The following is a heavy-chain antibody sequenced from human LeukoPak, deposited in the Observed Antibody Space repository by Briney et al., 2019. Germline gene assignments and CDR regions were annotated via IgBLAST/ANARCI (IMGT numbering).Heavy chain of an antibody. V-gene: IGHV3-23*01. CDR1: GFTFSSYA. Sequence: GGSLRLSSSAAGFTFSSYAMSWVRQAPGKELEWVSAISGSGGSTYYADSVKGRFTISRDNSKNTLYLQMNSLRAEDMAVYYCAKDLSISHAENDYWGQGTLVTVSS. J-gene: IGHJ4*02. D-gene: IGHD3-10*01. CDR2: ISGSGGST. CDR3: AKDLSISHAENDY.